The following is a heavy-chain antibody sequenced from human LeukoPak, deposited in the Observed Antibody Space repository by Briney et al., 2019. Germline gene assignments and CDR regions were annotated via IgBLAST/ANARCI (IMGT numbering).Heavy chain of an antibody. CDR3: ARRGGDGKYFDY. CDR2: ISYDGSNK. J-gene: IGHJ4*02. V-gene: IGHV3-30-3*01. Sequence: GGSLRLSCVASGFTFSSYAMHWVRQAPGKGLEWVAVISYDGSNKYYADSVKGRFTISRDNSKNTLYLQMNSLRAEDTAVYYCARRGGDGKYFDYWGQGTLVTVSS. CDR1: GFTFSSYA. D-gene: IGHD1-26*01.